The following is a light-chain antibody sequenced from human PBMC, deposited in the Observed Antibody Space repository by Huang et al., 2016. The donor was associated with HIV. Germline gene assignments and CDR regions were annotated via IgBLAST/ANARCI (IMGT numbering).Light chain of an antibody. Sequence: DIVMTQSPLSLPVTPGEPASISCRSSQSLLHSNGYNYLDWYLQKPGQSPQLLISWGSNRASVVPHTFRVSGSGTDFTLKLSRVHAEYFGVYYCMQVLQTPLTFRGGTNVEIK. CDR2: WGS. V-gene: IGKV2-28*01. CDR1: QSLLHSNGYNY. J-gene: IGKJ4*01. CDR3: MQVLQTPLT.